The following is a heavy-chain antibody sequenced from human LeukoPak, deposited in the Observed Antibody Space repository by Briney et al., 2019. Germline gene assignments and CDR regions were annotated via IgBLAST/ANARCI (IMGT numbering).Heavy chain of an antibody. CDR1: GFTVSSNY. D-gene: IGHD3-10*01. J-gene: IGHJ3*02. CDR3: ARVGYGSGSYYISVNAFDI. Sequence: AGGSLRLSCAASGFTVSSNYMSWVRQAPGKGLEWVSGINWNGGSTGYADSVKGRFTISRDNAKNSLYLQMNSLRAEDTALYYCARVGYGSGSYYISVNAFDIWGQGTMVTVSS. CDR2: INWNGGST. V-gene: IGHV3-20*04.